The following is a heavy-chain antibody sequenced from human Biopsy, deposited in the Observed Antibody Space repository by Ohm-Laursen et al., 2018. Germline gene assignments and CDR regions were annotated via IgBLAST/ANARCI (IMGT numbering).Heavy chain of an antibody. J-gene: IGHJ3*02. Sequence: SVKVSCKASGGTFSSYAISWVRQAPGQGLEWMGGIIPIFGTANYAQKFQGRVTITVDESTSTAYMELSSLRSEDTAVYYCARAERFLESFDIWGQGTMVTVSS. CDR2: IIPIFGTA. D-gene: IGHD3-3*01. CDR3: ARAERFLESFDI. V-gene: IGHV1-69*13. CDR1: GGTFSSYA.